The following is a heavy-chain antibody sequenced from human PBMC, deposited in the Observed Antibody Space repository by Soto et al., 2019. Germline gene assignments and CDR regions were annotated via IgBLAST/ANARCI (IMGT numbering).Heavy chain of an antibody. CDR2: MNPNTANT. J-gene: IGHJ4*02. CDR1: GYTFTSFD. CDR3: VKSAPSGWYVFDY. V-gene: IGHV1-8*01. D-gene: IGHD6-19*01. Sequence: QVQLVQSGVEVRKPGASVKVSCKASGYTFTSFDINWVRQATGHGLEWMGWMNPNTANTGYAQKFQGRFTMTRDTSTSTAYMELSSLTSEDTAVYYCVKSAPSGWYVFDYWGQGTLVTVSS.